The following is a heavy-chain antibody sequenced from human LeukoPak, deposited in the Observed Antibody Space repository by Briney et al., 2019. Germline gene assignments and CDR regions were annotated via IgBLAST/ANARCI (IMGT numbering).Heavy chain of an antibody. CDR2: TYYRSKWNN. CDR3: AKGDYYFDY. V-gene: IGHV6-1*01. J-gene: IGHJ4*02. CDR1: GDSVSSNSAA. Sequence: SQTLSLTCAISGDSVSSNSAAWNWIRQSPSRGLVWLGRTYYRSKWNNDYAISVKSRIIINPDTSKNHFSLQLNSVTPDDAAVYYCAKGDYYFDYWGQGTLVTVSS. D-gene: IGHD3-16*01.